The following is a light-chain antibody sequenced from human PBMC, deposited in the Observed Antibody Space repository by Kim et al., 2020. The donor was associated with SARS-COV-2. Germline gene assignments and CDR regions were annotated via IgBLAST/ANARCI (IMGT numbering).Light chain of an antibody. V-gene: IGLV2-18*02. Sequence: QSVTISCTGTSSDVGGYNRVSWYQQPPGTAPKLLIYEVTNRPSGVPDRFSGSKSGNTASLTISGLLAEDEGDYYCSSFTSSTTWVFGGGTKLTVL. CDR2: EVT. J-gene: IGLJ3*02. CDR1: SSDVGGYNR. CDR3: SSFTSSTTWV.